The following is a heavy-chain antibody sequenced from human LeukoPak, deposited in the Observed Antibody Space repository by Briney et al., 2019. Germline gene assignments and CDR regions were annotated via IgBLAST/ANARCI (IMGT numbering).Heavy chain of an antibody. Sequence: GGSLRLSCAASGFTFSDYYMSWIRQAPGKGLEWVSYISSSGRTIYYADSVKGRFTISRDNAKNSLYLQMNSLRAEDTAVYYCARWPYSSSYYFDYWGQGTLVTVSS. CDR1: GFTFSDYY. D-gene: IGHD6-6*01. CDR2: ISSSGRTI. CDR3: ARWPYSSSYYFDY. J-gene: IGHJ4*02. V-gene: IGHV3-11*04.